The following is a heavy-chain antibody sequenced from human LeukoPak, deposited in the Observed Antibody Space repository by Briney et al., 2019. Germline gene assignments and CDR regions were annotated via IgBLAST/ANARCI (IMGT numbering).Heavy chain of an antibody. CDR1: GFTFSSYW. CDR3: ARDRLYYYGMDV. J-gene: IGHJ6*02. CDR2: INSDGSST. V-gene: IGHV3-74*01. Sequence: GGSLRLSCAASGFTFSSYWMHWVRQAPGKGLVWVSRINSDGSSTTYADSVKGRFTISRDNAKNTLYLQMNSLRAEDTAVYYCARDRLYYYGMDVWGQGTTVTVSS.